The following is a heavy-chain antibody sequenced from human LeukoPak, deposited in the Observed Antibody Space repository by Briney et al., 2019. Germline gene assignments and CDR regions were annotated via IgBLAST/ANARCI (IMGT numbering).Heavy chain of an antibody. CDR3: ARGGTYYYYYYMDV. CDR1: GYTFTGYY. J-gene: IGHJ6*03. D-gene: IGHD1-1*01. V-gene: IGHV1-2*02. Sequence: ASVKVSCKASGYTFTGYYMHWVRQAPGQGLEWMGWINPNSGGTNYAQKFQGRVTMSRDTSISTAYMELSRLRSDDTAVYYCARGGTYYYYYYMDVWGKGTTVTVSS. CDR2: INPNSGGT.